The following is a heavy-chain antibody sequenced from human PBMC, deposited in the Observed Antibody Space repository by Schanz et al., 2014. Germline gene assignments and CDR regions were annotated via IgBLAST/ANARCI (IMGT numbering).Heavy chain of an antibody. CDR1: GYAFTTYG. CDR3: ARAKRFGDMDV. J-gene: IGHJ6*02. Sequence: QVQLVQSGAEVKKPGASVRVSCKVSGYAFTTYGLNWVRQAPGQGLEWMGWISAYTNNTNYAQKVQGRVTMTTDTSTGTAYMELRSLRSDDTAVYYCARAKRFGDMDVWGQGTTVTVSS. V-gene: IGHV1-18*01. CDR2: ISAYTNNT. D-gene: IGHD3-10*01.